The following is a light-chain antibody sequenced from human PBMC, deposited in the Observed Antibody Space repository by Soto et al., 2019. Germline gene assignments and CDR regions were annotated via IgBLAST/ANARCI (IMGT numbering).Light chain of an antibody. CDR1: QSVSSSY. J-gene: IGKJ5*01. CDR3: QQYGSSLSIT. V-gene: IGKV3-20*01. CDR2: GAS. Sequence: ESVLTPSPATLSMSTGERATLSCRASQSVSSSYLAWYQQKPGQAPRLLIHGASSRATGIPDRFSGSGSGTDFTLTISRLEPEDFAVYYCQQYGSSLSITFGQGTHWRL.